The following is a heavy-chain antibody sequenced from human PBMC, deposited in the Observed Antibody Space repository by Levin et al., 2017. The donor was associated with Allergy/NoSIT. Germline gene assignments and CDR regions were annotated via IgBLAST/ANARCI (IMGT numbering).Heavy chain of an antibody. D-gene: IGHD1-1*01. J-gene: IGHJ6*02. CDR1: GFSLSTSGMC. CDR2: IDWDDDK. Sequence: SGPTLVKPTQTLTLTCTFSGFSLSTSGMCVSWIRQPPGKALEWLARIDWDDDKYYSTSLKTRLTISKDTSKNQVVLTMTNMDPVDTATYYCARIRRFRNYDYRYGMDVGGQGTTVTVSS. V-gene: IGHV2-70*11. CDR3: ARIRRFRNYDYRYGMDV.